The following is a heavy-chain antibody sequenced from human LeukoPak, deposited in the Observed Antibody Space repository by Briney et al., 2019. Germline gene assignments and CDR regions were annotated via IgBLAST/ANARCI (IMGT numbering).Heavy chain of an antibody. V-gene: IGHV6-1*01. Sequence: SQTLSLTCAISGDSVSSTKSPWDWIRQSSSGGLEWLGRTYYRSEWYNDYAVSVQGRITITPDTSQTQFSLQLNSVTPEDTAVYYCARVNSWTEEPDTRFDSWGQRTLVIVSS. CDR2: TYYRSEWYN. CDR1: GDSVSSTKSP. D-gene: IGHD1-14*01. CDR3: ARVNSWTEEPDTRFDS. J-gene: IGHJ4*02.